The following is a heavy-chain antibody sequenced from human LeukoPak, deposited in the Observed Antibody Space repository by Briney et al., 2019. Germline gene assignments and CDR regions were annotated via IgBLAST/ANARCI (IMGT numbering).Heavy chain of an antibody. CDR3: ARGDDYGDYGMDV. CDR2: IYHSGST. D-gene: IGHD4-17*01. V-gene: IGHV4-30-2*01. Sequence: PSQTLSLTCAVSGGSISSGSYSWSWIRQPPGKGLEWIGYIYHSGSTYYNPSLKSRVTISVDRSKNQFSLKLSSVTAADTAVYYCARGDDYGDYGMDVWGQGTTVTVSS. J-gene: IGHJ6*02. CDR1: GGSISSGSYS.